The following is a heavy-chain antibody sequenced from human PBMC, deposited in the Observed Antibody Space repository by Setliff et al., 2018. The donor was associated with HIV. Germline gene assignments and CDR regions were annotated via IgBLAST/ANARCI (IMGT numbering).Heavy chain of an antibody. CDR1: GVSISSGSCY. CDR2: IYTSGST. V-gene: IGHV4-61*09. J-gene: IGHJ4*02. CDR3: ARPAPRGYSYGHYYFDY. D-gene: IGHD5-18*01. Sequence: NPSETLSLTCTVSGVSISSGSCYWSWIRQPAGKGLEWIGHIYTSGSTNYNPSLKSRVTISVDTSKNQFSLKLSSVTAADTAVYYCARPAPRGYSYGHYYFDYWGQGTLVTVSS.